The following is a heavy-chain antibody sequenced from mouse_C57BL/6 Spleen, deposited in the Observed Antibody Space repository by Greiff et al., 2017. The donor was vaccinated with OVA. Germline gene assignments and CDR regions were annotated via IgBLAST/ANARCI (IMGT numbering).Heavy chain of an antibody. CDR3: ARSVYDGYSNYFDY. CDR1: GYAFSSYW. CDR2: IYPGDGDT. J-gene: IGHJ2*01. Sequence: QVQLQQSGAELVEPGASVKISCKASGYAFSSYWMNWVKQRPGKGLEWIGQIYPGDGDTNYNGKFKGKATLTADKSSSTAYMQLSSLTSEDSAVYFCARSVYDGYSNYFDYWGQGTTLTVSS. D-gene: IGHD2-3*01. V-gene: IGHV1-80*01.